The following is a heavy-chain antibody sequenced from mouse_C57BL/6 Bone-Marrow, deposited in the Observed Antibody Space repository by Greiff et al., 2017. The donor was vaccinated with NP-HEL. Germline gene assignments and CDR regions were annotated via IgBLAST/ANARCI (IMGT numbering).Heavy chain of an antibody. CDR1: GFTFSSYG. Sequence: EVKLVESGGDLVKPGGSLKLFCAASGFTFSSYGMSWVRQTPDKRLEWVATISSGGSYTYYPDSVKGRFTISRDNAKNTLYLQMSSLKSEDTAMYYCARRGVWNFDYWGQGTTLTVSS. J-gene: IGHJ2*01. CDR2: ISSGGSYT. CDR3: ARRGVWNFDY. V-gene: IGHV5-6*02.